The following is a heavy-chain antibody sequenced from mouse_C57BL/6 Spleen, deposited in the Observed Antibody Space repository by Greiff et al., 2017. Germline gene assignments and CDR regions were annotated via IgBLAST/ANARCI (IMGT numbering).Heavy chain of an antibody. CDR2: IHPNSGST. Sequence: QVQLKQPGAELVKPGASVKLSCKASGYTFTSYWMHWVKQRPGQGLEWIGMIHPNSGSTNYNEKFKSKATLTVDKSTSTAYMQLSSLTSEDSAVYYCARDGDGYYYAMDYWGQGTSVTVSS. D-gene: IGHD2-3*01. J-gene: IGHJ4*01. CDR1: GYTFTSYW. CDR3: ARDGDGYYYAMDY. V-gene: IGHV1-64*01.